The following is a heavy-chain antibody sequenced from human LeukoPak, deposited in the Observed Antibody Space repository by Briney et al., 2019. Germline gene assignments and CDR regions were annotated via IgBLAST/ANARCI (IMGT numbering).Heavy chain of an antibody. Sequence: KASETLSLTCTVSGGSISSYYWSWIRQPPGKGLEWIGYIYYSGSTNYNPSLKSRVTISVDTSKNQFSLKLSSVTAADTAVYYCARVAEWLWDAFDIWGQGTMVTVSS. CDR3: ARVAEWLWDAFDI. CDR2: IYYSGST. CDR1: GGSISSYY. J-gene: IGHJ3*02. V-gene: IGHV4-59*01. D-gene: IGHD3-3*01.